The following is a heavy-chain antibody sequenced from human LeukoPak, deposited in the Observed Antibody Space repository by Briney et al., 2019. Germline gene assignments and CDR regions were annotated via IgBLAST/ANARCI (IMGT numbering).Heavy chain of an antibody. Sequence: PSQTLSLTCTVSGGSISSGSYYWSWIRQPAGKGLEWIGRIYTSGSTNYNPSLKSRVTISVDTSKNQFSLKLSSVTAADTAVYYCARERYYDFWSGYYPFDYWGQGTLVTVSS. CDR1: GGSISSGSYY. V-gene: IGHV4-61*02. CDR3: ARERYYDFWSGYYPFDY. CDR2: IYTSGST. J-gene: IGHJ4*02. D-gene: IGHD3-3*01.